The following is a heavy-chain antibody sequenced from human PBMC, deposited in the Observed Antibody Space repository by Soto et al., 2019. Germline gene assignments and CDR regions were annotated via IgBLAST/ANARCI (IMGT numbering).Heavy chain of an antibody. D-gene: IGHD6-13*01. Sequence: SETLSLTCTVSGGSISSGGYYWSWIRQHPGKGLEWIGYIYYSGSTYYNPSLKSRVTISVDTSKNQFSLKLSSVTAADTAVYYCARGMDSSSWEFDYWGQGTLVTVSS. CDR3: ARGMDSSSWEFDY. V-gene: IGHV4-31*03. J-gene: IGHJ4*02. CDR2: IYYSGST. CDR1: GGSISSGGYY.